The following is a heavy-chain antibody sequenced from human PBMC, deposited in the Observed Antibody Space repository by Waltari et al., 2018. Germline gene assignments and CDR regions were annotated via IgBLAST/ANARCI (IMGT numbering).Heavy chain of an antibody. Sequence: EVHLVASGGGLVSPEGSLRLSCSASGFILTDGCRNWVRQAPGKGLEWVGRIKTKTDGGATAYAAAVKGRFTIAGDDQKNMLSLQMNTLKTAETAVYYCNWFSSRYSTTFWGQGTLVTVSS. CDR3: NWFSSRYSTTF. CDR2: IKTKTDGGAT. V-gene: IGHV3-15*07. J-gene: IGHJ4*02. CDR1: GFILTDGC. D-gene: IGHD1-1*01.